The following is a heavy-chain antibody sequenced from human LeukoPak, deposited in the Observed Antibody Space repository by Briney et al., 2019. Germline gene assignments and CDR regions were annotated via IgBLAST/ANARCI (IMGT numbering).Heavy chain of an antibody. V-gene: IGHV4-39*01. CDR2: IYYSGST. J-gene: IGHJ5*02. Sequence: SETLSLTCTVSGGSISSSSYYWGWIRQPPGKGLEWIGSIYYSGSTYYNPSLKSRVTISVDTSKNQFSLKLSSVTAADTAVYYCARGRADYDYVWGSPRYNWFDPWGQGTLVTVSS. CDR1: GGSISSSSYY. D-gene: IGHD3-16*01. CDR3: ARGRADYDYVWGSPRYNWFDP.